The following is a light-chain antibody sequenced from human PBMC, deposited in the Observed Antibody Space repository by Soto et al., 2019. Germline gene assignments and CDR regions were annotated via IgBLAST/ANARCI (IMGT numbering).Light chain of an antibody. CDR3: QQTYTALSIT. CDR2: APS. Sequence: DIQMTQSPSSLSASVGDRVTITCRASESIARHLNWYQQKPVKAPQRLIYAPSSLQNGVPSRFRGGGSGTDFTITISNLQPEDFATYYCQQTYTALSITFGQGTRLEIK. J-gene: IGKJ5*01. CDR1: ESIARH. V-gene: IGKV1-39*01.